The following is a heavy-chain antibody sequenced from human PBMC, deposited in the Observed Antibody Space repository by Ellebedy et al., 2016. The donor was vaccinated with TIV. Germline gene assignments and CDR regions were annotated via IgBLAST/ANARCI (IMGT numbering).Heavy chain of an antibody. CDR3: ARGYCSSTSCYDPARYDYYYGMDV. CDR1: GYTFTSYG. V-gene: IGHV1-69*04. J-gene: IGHJ6*02. CDR2: IIPILGIA. D-gene: IGHD2-2*01. Sequence: SVKVSCXASGYTFTSYGISWVRQAPGQGLEWMGRIIPILGIANYAQKFQGRVTITADKSTSTAYMELSSLRSEDTAVYYCARGYCSSTSCYDPARYDYYYGMDVWGQGTTVTVSS.